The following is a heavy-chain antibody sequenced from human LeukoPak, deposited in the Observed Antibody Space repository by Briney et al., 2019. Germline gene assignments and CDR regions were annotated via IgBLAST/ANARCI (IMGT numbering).Heavy chain of an antibody. CDR1: GFTFDDYT. J-gene: IGHJ6*03. CDR2: ISWDGGST. Sequence: PGGSLRLSRAASGFTFDDYTMHWVRQAPGKGLEWVSLISWDGGSTYYADSVKGRFTISRDNSKNSLYLQMNSLRTEDTALYYCAKDGNRIAARRDYYYYYYMDVWGKGTTATVSS. V-gene: IGHV3-43*01. CDR3: AKDGNRIAARRDYYYYYYMDV. D-gene: IGHD6-6*01.